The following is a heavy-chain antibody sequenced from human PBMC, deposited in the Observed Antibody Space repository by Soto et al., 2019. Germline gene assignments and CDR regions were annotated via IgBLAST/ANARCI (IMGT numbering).Heavy chain of an antibody. Sequence: GGSLRLSCAASGFTFSSYAMSWVRQAPGKGLEWVSAISGSGGSTYYADSVKGRFTISRDNSKNTLYLQMNSLRAEDPAVYYCAKDAVKLASGGGIFDYWGQGTLVTVSS. CDR1: GFTFSSYA. CDR2: ISGSGGST. CDR3: AKDAVKLASGGGIFDY. D-gene: IGHD6-13*01. V-gene: IGHV3-23*01. J-gene: IGHJ4*02.